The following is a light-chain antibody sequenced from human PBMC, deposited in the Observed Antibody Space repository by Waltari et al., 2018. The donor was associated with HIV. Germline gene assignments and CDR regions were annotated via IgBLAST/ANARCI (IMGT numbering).Light chain of an antibody. CDR3: QQYTKTPPT. CDR1: QSVSNTF. CDR2: GAS. Sequence: EIVLTQSPDTLSLSPGDRASLSCRASQSVSNTFLVWYQQKPGQAPRLLISGASRRATGIPDRFSGGGSGTDFTLTISRLEPEDSAVYYCQQYTKTPPTFGRGTKVEIK. V-gene: IGKV3-20*01. J-gene: IGKJ1*01.